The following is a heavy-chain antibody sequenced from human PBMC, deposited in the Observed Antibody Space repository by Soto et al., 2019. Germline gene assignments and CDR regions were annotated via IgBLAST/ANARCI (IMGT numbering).Heavy chain of an antibody. CDR2: TYYRTNWYN. J-gene: IGHJ4*02. V-gene: IGHV6-1*01. CDR1: GDSVSSNSAA. Sequence: SHTLSLTCAISGDSVSSNSAAWNSIRQSPSRGLEWLGRTYYRTNWYNHYAVSVKSRITVNPDTSKNQLSLQLNSVTPEDTAVYYCARSGPGGYMDYWGQGTLVTVSS. D-gene: IGHD3-22*01. CDR3: ARSGPGGYMDY.